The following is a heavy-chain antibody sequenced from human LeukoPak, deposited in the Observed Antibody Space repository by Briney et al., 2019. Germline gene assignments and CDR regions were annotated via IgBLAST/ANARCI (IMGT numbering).Heavy chain of an antibody. J-gene: IGHJ6*02. CDR1: GGSISSGGYS. Sequence: SQTLSLTCAVSGGSISSGGYSWSWIRQPPGKGLEWIVYIYHSGSTYYNPSLKSRVTISVDRSKNQFSLKLSSVTAADTAVYYCARGATYYYDSSGLDYYYGMDVWGQGTTVTVSS. D-gene: IGHD3-22*01. CDR2: IYHSGST. CDR3: ARGATYYYDSSGLDYYYGMDV. V-gene: IGHV4-30-2*01.